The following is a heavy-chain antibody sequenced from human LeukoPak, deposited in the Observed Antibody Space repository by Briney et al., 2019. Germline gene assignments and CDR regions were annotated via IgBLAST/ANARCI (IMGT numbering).Heavy chain of an antibody. CDR1: GYTFTSYD. CDR2: MNPNSGNT. J-gene: IGHJ4*02. V-gene: IGHV1-8*01. D-gene: IGHD3-22*01. CDR3: ARGVSYDSSGYYYYWRN. Sequence: RASVKVSCKASGYTFTSYDINWVRQATGQRLEWMGWMNPNSGNTGYAQKFQGRVTMTRNTSISTAYMELSSLRSEDTAVYYCARGVSYDSSGYYYYWRNWGQGTLVTVSS.